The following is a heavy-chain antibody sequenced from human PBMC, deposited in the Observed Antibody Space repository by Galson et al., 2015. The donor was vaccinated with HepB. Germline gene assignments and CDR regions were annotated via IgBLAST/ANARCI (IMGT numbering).Heavy chain of an antibody. V-gene: IGHV3-30*18. J-gene: IGHJ4*02. CDR1: GFTFSNYG. Sequence: SLRLSCAASGFTFSNYGMHWVRQAPGKGLEWMAAISYDGSNKYYADSVKGRFTISRDNSKNTLYLQMNSLRAEDTAVYYCAKDPGGRGSSSWYGFDYWGQGTLVTVSS. CDR2: ISYDGSNK. CDR3: AKDPGGRGSSSWYGFDY. D-gene: IGHD6-13*01.